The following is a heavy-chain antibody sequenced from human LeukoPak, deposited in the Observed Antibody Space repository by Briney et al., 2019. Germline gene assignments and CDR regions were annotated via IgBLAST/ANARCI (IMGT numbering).Heavy chain of an antibody. V-gene: IGHV4-39*07. CDR1: GGSISSSSYY. CDR2: IYYSGST. CDR3: ARDYYDSSGYYYSY. Sequence: SETLSLTCTVSGGSISSSSYYWGWIRQPPGKGLEWIGSIYYSGSTYYNPSLKSRVTTSVDTSKNQFSLKLSSVTAADTAVYYCARDYYDSSGYYYSYWGQGTLVTVYS. D-gene: IGHD3-22*01. J-gene: IGHJ4*02.